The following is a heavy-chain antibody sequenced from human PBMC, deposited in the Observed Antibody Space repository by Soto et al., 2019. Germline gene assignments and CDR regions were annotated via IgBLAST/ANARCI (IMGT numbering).Heavy chain of an antibody. Sequence: ASVKVSCKASGYTFTSYAMHWVRQAPGQRLEWMGWINAGNGNTKYSQKFQGRVTITRDTSASTAYMELSSLRSEDTAVYYCARSVVVVAGPDYWGQGTLVTVS. V-gene: IGHV1-3*01. CDR1: GYTFTSYA. D-gene: IGHD2-15*01. CDR3: ARSVVVVAGPDY. CDR2: INAGNGNT. J-gene: IGHJ4*02.